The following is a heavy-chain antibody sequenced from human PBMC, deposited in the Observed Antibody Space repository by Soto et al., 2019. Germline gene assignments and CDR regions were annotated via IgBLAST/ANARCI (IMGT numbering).Heavy chain of an antibody. CDR1: GFTFSSYG. CDR3: ARTALRYFDSYTPDY. D-gene: IGHD3-9*01. V-gene: IGHV3-33*01. J-gene: IGHJ4*02. Sequence: PGGSLRLSCAASGFTFSSYGMHWVRQAPGKGLEWVAVIWYDGSNKYYADSVKGRFTISRDNSKNTLYLQMNSLRAEDTAVYYCARTALRYFDSYTPDYWGQGNLVTVSS. CDR2: IWYDGSNK.